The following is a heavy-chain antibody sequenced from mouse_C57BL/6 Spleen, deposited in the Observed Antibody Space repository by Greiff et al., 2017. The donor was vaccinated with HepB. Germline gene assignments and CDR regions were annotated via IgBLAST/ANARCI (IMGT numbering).Heavy chain of an antibody. CDR3: ARVYYGYEAGFAY. D-gene: IGHD2-2*01. J-gene: IGHJ3*01. Sequence: QVQLLQSGAELVKPGASVKLSCKASGFTFTEYTIHWVKQSSGQGLEWIGWFYPGSGSTKYNEKFKDQATLAVDKSAHTVYMELSRLTSEDTAVYFCARVYYGYEAGFAYWGQGTLVTVSA. CDR1: GFTFTEYT. V-gene: IGHV1-62-2*01. CDR2: FYPGSGST.